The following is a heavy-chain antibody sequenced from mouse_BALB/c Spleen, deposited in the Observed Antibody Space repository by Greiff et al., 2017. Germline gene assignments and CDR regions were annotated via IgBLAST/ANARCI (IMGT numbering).Heavy chain of an antibody. CDR2: RSYSGST. CDR1: GYSITSDYA. Sequence: EVQLQQSGPGLVKPSQSLSLTCTVTGYSITSDYAWNWIRQFPGNKLEWMGYRSYSGSTSYNPSLKSRISITRDTSKNQFFLQLNSVTTEDTATYYGARSGGQRGYLDYWGQGTTLTVSS. V-gene: IGHV3-2*02. CDR3: ARSGGQRGYLDY. J-gene: IGHJ2*01. D-gene: IGHD3-3*01.